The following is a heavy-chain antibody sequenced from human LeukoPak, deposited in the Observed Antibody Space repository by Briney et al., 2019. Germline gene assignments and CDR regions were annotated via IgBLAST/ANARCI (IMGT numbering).Heavy chain of an antibody. CDR3: ARGMSIIAVAGTNYYYMDV. D-gene: IGHD6-19*01. CDR1: GYTFTSYG. J-gene: IGHJ6*03. V-gene: IGHV1-18*01. Sequence: ASVKVSCKASGYTFTSYGISWVRQAPGQGLEWMGWISAYNGNTNYAQKLQGRVTMTTDTSTSTAYMELRSLRSDDTAVYYCARGMSIIAVAGTNYYYMDVWGKGTTVTISS. CDR2: ISAYNGNT.